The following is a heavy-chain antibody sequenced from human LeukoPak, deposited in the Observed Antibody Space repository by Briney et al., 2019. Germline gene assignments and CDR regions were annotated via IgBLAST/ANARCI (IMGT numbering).Heavy chain of an antibody. J-gene: IGHJ4*02. CDR2: IKSKTDGGTT. V-gene: IGHV3-15*01. CDR1: GFTFSNTG. CDR3: TTGLRAADTN. Sequence: GGSLRLSCADSGFTFSNTGGSGVRKAPGKGRGWVGRIKSKTDGGTTDYAAHVKGRFTISRDDSKNTLHLQMNSLKTEDTAVYYCTTGLRAADTNWGLGTLVTVSS. D-gene: IGHD6-13*01.